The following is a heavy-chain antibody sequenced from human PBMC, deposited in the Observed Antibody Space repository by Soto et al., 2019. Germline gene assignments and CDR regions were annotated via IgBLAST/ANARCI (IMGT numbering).Heavy chain of an antibody. CDR1: GYTFISYG. D-gene: IGHD5-18*01. CDR2: ISPYNDDT. CDR3: ARDGSYAGLGGLSYGYSHPWYYGMDV. Sequence: QVQLVQSGDEVKKPGASVKVSCKASGYTFISYGISWVRQAPGQGLEWMGWISPYNDDTKHSQKIQGRVSLTTDTSTRTAYKQVRNLKSADTAIYYCARDGSYAGLGGLSYGYSHPWYYGMDVWGQGTTGTVSS. V-gene: IGHV1-18*01. J-gene: IGHJ6*02.